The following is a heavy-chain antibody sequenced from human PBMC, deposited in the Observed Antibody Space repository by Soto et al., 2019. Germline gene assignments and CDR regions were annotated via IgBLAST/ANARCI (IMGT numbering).Heavy chain of an antibody. J-gene: IGHJ2*01. Sequence: QLQLQESGSGLVKPSQTLSLTCAVSGGSISSGGYSWSWIRQPPGKGLEWIGYIFPSGSTYYNPSLQRRVSISIDNSKNQFSLRLTSVTAADTAVYYCARGGGSGSPDWYFDLWGRGTLVTVSS. CDR2: IFPSGST. CDR1: GGSISSGGYS. D-gene: IGHD1-26*01. CDR3: ARGGGSGSPDWYFDL. V-gene: IGHV4-30-2*01.